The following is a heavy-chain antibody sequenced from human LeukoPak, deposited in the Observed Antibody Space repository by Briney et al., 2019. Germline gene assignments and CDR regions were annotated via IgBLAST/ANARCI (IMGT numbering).Heavy chain of an antibody. Sequence: GGSLRLSCAASGFTFSSYGMSWVRQAPGKGLEWVSAISGSGGSTYYADSVKGRFTISRDNFKNTLYLQMNSLRAEDTAVYYCAKDTTYYYDSSGYFDYWGQGTLVTVSS. CDR3: AKDTTYYYDSSGYFDY. D-gene: IGHD3-22*01. J-gene: IGHJ4*02. CDR1: GFTFSSYG. V-gene: IGHV3-23*01. CDR2: ISGSGGST.